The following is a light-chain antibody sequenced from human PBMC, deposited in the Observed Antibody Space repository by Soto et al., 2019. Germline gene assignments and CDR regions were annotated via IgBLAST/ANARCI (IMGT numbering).Light chain of an antibody. J-gene: IGKJ1*01. CDR1: QSLSSNF. CDR2: GAS. V-gene: IGKV3-20*01. CDR3: QHFGNSLWT. Sequence: EIVLTQSRSTLSLSPGERATLSCRVSQSLSSNFLAWYQQKPGQAPRLLIYGASSRATGIPDRFSGSGSGTDFTLTISGLEPEDFAVYYCQHFGNSLWTFGQGTKVDIK.